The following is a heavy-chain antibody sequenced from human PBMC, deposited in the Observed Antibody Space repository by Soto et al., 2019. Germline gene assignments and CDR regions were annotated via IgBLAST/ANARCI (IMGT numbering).Heavy chain of an antibody. V-gene: IGHV1-69*01. CDR3: ATRITIFGVVTPRDYYYGMDV. D-gene: IGHD3-3*01. CDR2: IIPIFGTA. J-gene: IGHJ6*02. CDR1: GGTFSSYA. Sequence: QVQLVQSGAEVKKPGSSVKVSCKASGGTFSSYAISWVRQAPGQGLEWMGGIIPIFGTANYAQKFQGRVTMTADESTSTADRELSSRRSEDTAGYYCATRITIFGVVTPRDYYYGMDVWGQGTTVTVSS.